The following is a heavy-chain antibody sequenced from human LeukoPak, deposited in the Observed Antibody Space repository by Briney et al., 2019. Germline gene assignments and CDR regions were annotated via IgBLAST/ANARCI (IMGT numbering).Heavy chain of an antibody. V-gene: IGHV3-23*01. D-gene: IGHD6-13*01. CDR3: ARAYSSSWPYYYYMDV. CDR2: ISGSGGST. Sequence: GGTLRLSCAASGFTFSSYGMSWVRQAPGKGLEWVSAISGSGGSTYYADSVKGRFTISRDNSKNTLYLQMNSLRAEDTAVYYCARAYSSSWPYYYYMDVWGKGTTVTVSS. J-gene: IGHJ6*03. CDR1: GFTFSSYG.